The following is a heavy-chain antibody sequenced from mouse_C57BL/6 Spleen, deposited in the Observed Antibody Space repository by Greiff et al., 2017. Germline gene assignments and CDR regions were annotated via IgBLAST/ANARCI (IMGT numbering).Heavy chain of an antibody. V-gene: IGHV1-55*01. CDR3: ARRSYDYDGDY. J-gene: IGHJ3*01. CDR2: IYPGSGST. CDR1: GYTFTSYW. D-gene: IGHD2-4*01. Sequence: QVQLQQPGAELVKPGASVKMSCKASGYTFTSYWITWVKQRPGQGLEWIGDIYPGSGSTNYNEKFKSKATLPVDKSSSTAYMQLSSLTSDDSAVYYCARRSYDYDGDYWGQVTLVTVSA.